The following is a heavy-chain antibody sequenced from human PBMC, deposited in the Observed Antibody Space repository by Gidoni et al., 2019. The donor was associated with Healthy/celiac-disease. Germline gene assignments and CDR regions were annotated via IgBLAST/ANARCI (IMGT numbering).Heavy chain of an antibody. CDR3: AKDWYYYDSSGYRE. V-gene: IGHV3-23*01. CDR2: ISGSGGST. D-gene: IGHD3-22*01. J-gene: IGHJ4*02. Sequence: EVQLLESGGGLVQPVGSLRLSCAASGFTFSSYAMSWVRQAPGKGMGWVSAISGSGGSTYYADSVKGRFTISRDNSKNTLYLQMNSLRAEDTAVYYCAKDWYYYDSSGYREWGQGTLVTVSS. CDR1: GFTFSSYA.